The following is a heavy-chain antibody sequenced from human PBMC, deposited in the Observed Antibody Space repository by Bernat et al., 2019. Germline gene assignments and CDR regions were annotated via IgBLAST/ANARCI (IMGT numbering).Heavy chain of an antibody. CDR3: ARDLARASSSWYVAEYYYYGMDV. V-gene: IGHV3-21*01. Sequence: EVQLVESGGGLVKPGGSLRLSCAASGFTFSSYSMNWVRQAPGKGLEWVSSISSSSSYIYYADSVKGRFTISRDNAKNSLYLQMNSLRAEDTAVYYCARDLARASSSWYVAEYYYYGMDVWGQGTTVTVSS. CDR1: GFTFSSYS. D-gene: IGHD6-13*01. CDR2: ISSSSSYI. J-gene: IGHJ6*02.